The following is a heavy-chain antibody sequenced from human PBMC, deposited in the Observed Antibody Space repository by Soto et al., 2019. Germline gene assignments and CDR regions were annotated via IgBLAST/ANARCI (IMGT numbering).Heavy chain of an antibody. V-gene: IGHV2-5*02. Sequence: QITLKESGPTLVKPTQTLTLTCTFSGFSLTTSGVGVGWIRQPPGKALEWLALIYWDDDKRYSPSLKSRLTITKDTSKNQVVLTMTNMDPVDTATYYCAHRQARLQRGGVVYWGQGTLVTVSS. CDR2: IYWDDDK. CDR1: GFSLTTSGVG. D-gene: IGHD4-4*01. J-gene: IGHJ4*02. CDR3: AHRQARLQRGGVVY.